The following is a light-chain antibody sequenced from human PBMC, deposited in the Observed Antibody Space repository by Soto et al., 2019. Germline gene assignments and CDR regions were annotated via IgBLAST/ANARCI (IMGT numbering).Light chain of an antibody. CDR2: DAS. V-gene: IGKV3-11*01. Sequence: EIVLTQSPATLSLSPGERATLSCRASQSVSSYLAWHQQKPGQAPRLLIYDASNSATGIPARFSGSGSGTDFTLTISSLEPEDFAVYYCQQRSNWPLTFGGGTKVEIK. CDR1: QSVSSY. CDR3: QQRSNWPLT. J-gene: IGKJ4*01.